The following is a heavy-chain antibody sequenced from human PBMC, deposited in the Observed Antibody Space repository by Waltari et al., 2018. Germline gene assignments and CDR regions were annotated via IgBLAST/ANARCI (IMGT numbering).Heavy chain of an antibody. D-gene: IGHD6-19*01. J-gene: IGHJ4*02. CDR1: GYSISSGYY. CDR2: IYHSGST. Sequence: QVPLQESGPGLVKSSETLSLTCAVSGYSISSGYYWGWIRQPPGKGLEWIGSIYHSGSTYYNPSLKSRVTISVDTSKNQFSLKLSSVTAADTAVYYCARTTYSSGWYLDYWGQGTLVTVSS. V-gene: IGHV4-38-2*01. CDR3: ARTTYSSGWYLDY.